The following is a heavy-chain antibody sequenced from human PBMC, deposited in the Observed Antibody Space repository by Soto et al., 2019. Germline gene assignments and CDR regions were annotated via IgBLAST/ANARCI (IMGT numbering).Heavy chain of an antibody. Sequence: EVQLVETGGGLIQPGGSLRLSCAASGFTVSSNYMSWVRQAPGKGLEWVSVIYSGGSTYYADSVKGRFTISRDHSKNTLYLQMNSLRAEDTAVYYCAGPSSGWSAHTGPGYFDLWGRGTLVTVSS. CDR1: GFTVSSNY. J-gene: IGHJ2*01. D-gene: IGHD6-19*01. CDR2: IYSGGST. CDR3: AGPSSGWSAHTGPGYFDL. V-gene: IGHV3-53*02.